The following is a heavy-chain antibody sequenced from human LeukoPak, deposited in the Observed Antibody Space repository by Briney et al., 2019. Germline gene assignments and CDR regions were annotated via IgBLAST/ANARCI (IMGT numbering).Heavy chain of an antibody. D-gene: IGHD2-8*01. CDR1: GGSFSGYY. V-gene: IGHV4-34*01. CDR3: ARGPDGDVLMVYATFDY. J-gene: IGHJ4*02. Sequence: PSETLSLTCAVYGGSFSGYYWSSIRQPPGKGLEWIGEINHSGSTNYNPSLKSRVTISVDTSKNQFSLKLSSVTAADTAVYYCARGPDGDVLMVYATFDYWGQGTLVTVSS. CDR2: INHSGST.